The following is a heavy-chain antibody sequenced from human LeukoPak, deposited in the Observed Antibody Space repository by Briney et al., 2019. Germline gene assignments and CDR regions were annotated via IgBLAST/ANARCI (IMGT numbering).Heavy chain of an antibody. CDR1: GYTFTSYG. Sequence: VASVKVSCKASGYTFTSYGISWVRQAPGQGLEWMGWISAYNGNTNYAQKLQGRVTMTTDTSTSTAYMELRSLRSDDTAVYYCARGGSSGWLGWDAFDIWGQGTMVTVSS. CDR2: ISAYNGNT. V-gene: IGHV1-18*01. CDR3: ARGGSSGWLGWDAFDI. J-gene: IGHJ3*02. D-gene: IGHD6-19*01.